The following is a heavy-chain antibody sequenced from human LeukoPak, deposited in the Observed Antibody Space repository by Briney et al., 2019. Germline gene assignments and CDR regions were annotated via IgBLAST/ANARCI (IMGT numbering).Heavy chain of an antibody. CDR1: GFTFSSYW. CDR2: IKQDGSEK. D-gene: IGHD3-9*01. Sequence: GGSLRLSCAASGFTFSSYWMSWVRQAPGKGLEWVANIKQDGSEKYYVDSVKGRFTISRDNSKNTLYLQMNSLRAEDTAVYYCAKPYYDILTGYHYNQYYFDYWGQGTLVTVSS. CDR3: AKPYYDILTGYHYNQYYFDY. V-gene: IGHV3-7*01. J-gene: IGHJ4*02.